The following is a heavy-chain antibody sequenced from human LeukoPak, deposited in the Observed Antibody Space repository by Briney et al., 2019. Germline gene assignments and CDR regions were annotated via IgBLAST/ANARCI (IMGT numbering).Heavy chain of an antibody. CDR2: IYYSGST. Sequence: PSETLSLTCTVSGGSISSYYWSWIRQPPGKGLEWIGYIYYSGSTNYNPSLKSRVTISVDTSKNQFSLKLSSVTAADTAVYYCARGPSISAAAGPRVGNWFDPWGQGTLVTVSS. CDR3: ARGPSISAAAGPRVGNWFDP. V-gene: IGHV4-59*01. CDR1: GGSISSYY. D-gene: IGHD6-13*01. J-gene: IGHJ5*02.